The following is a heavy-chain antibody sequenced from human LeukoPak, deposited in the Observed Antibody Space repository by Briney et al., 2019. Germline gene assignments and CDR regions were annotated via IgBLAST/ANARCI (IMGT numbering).Heavy chain of an antibody. V-gene: IGHV3-48*04. D-gene: IGHD2-2*01. CDR3: ATRGPGPFYYFDY. J-gene: IGHJ4*02. Sequence: PGGSLRLSCAASGFTFSSYSMNWVRQAPGKGLEWVSYISSSSSTIYYADSVKGRFTISRDNAKNSLYLQMNSLRAEDTAVYYCATRGPGPFYYFDYWGQGTLVTVSS. CDR1: GFTFSSYS. CDR2: ISSSSSTI.